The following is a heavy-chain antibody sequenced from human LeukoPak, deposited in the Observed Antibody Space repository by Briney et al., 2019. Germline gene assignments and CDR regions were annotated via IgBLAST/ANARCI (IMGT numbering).Heavy chain of an antibody. J-gene: IGHJ4*02. V-gene: IGHV1-18*01. CDR3: ARMDSSGYHFDY. Sequence: ASVKVSCKASGYTFTSYDINWVRQATGQGLEWMGWMNPNSGNTNYAQKLQGRVTMTTDTSTSTAYMELRSLRSDDTAVYYCARMDSSGYHFDYWGQGTLVTVSS. CDR1: GYTFTSYD. D-gene: IGHD3-22*01. CDR2: MNPNSGNT.